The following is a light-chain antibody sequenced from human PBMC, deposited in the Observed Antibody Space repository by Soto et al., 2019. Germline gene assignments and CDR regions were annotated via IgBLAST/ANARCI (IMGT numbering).Light chain of an antibody. J-gene: IGKJ1*01. CDR1: QSLGGN. CDR3: QQYRNWPPWT. Sequence: EIVMTQSPATLSVSPGERATLSCRASQSLGGNLAWYQQKPGQAPRLLIFRASSRATGVPARFSASGSGTEFTLTISGLQSEDFAVYYCQQYRNWPPWTFGPGTKADI. CDR2: RAS. V-gene: IGKV3-15*01.